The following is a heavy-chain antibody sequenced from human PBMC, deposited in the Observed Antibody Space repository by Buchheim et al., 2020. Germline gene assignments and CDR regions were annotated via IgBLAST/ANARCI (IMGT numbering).Heavy chain of an antibody. J-gene: IGHJ4*02. CDR2: ISYDGSNK. CDR3: AKDRYYYDSSGYPDDY. D-gene: IGHD3-22*01. V-gene: IGHV3-30*18. Sequence: QVQLVESGGGVVQPGRSLRLSCAASGFTFSSYGMHWVRQAPGKGLEWVAVISYDGSNKYYADSVKGRFTISRDNSKNTLYLQMNSLRAEDTAVYYCAKDRYYYDSSGYPDDYWGQGTL. CDR1: GFTFSSYG.